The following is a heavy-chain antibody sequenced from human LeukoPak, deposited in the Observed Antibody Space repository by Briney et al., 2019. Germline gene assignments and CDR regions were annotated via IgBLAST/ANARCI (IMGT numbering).Heavy chain of an antibody. CDR2: INQGGSAT. D-gene: IGHD2-2*01. Sequence: GGTLRLSCVASGFSFSDYWMSWVRQTPGKGLEWVANINQGGSATYYVDSLKGRFIISRDNAKNSLFLQMNSLRADDTAVYYCARAASTGTVDYWGQGTLVTVSS. J-gene: IGHJ4*02. CDR3: ARAASTGTVDY. V-gene: IGHV3-7*01. CDR1: GFSFSDYW.